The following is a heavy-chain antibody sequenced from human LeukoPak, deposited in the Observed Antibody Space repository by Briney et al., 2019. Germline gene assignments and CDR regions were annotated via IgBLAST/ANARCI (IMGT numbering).Heavy chain of an antibody. CDR3: VAYYDSRGTSLGAFDI. V-gene: IGHV3-9*01. D-gene: IGHD3-22*01. CDR1: GFTFDDYA. CDR2: ISWNSGSI. J-gene: IGHJ3*02. Sequence: GRSLRLSCAASGFTFDDYAMHWVRQAPGKGLEWVSGISWNSGSIGYADSVKGRFTISRDNAKNSLYLQMNSLRAEDTALYYCVAYYDSRGTSLGAFDIWGQGTMVTVSS.